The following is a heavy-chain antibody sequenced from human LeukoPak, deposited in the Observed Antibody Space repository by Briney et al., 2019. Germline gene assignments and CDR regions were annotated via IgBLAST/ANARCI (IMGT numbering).Heavy chain of an antibody. CDR1: GGSISSGGYY. V-gene: IGHV4-31*03. CDR3: AREGPGYSSSWYWFDP. CDR2: VYYSGST. Sequence: SETLSLTCTVSGGSISSGGYYWNWIRQHPGKGLEWIGNVYYSGSTDYNPSLRSRVTISVDTSKNQFSLRVTSVTAADTAIYYCAREGPGYSSSWYWFDPWGQGTLVTVSS. J-gene: IGHJ5*02. D-gene: IGHD6-13*01.